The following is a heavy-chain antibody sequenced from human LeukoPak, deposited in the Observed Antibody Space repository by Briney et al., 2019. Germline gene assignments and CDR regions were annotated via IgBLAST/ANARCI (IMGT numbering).Heavy chain of an antibody. D-gene: IGHD1-26*01. CDR2: IYYSGST. CDR1: GGSISSYY. J-gene: IGHJ4*02. V-gene: IGHV4-59*08. Sequence: PSETLSLTCTVSGGSISSYYWSWIRQPPGKGREWIGYIYYSGSTNYNPSLKSRVTISVDTSKNQFSLKLSSVTAADTAVYYCARHIKGVGATPLDYWGQGTLVTVSS. CDR3: ARHIKGVGATPLDY.